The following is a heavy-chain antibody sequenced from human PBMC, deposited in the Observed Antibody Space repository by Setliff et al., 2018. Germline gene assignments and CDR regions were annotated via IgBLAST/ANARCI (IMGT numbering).Heavy chain of an antibody. D-gene: IGHD2-21*02. J-gene: IGHJ6*03. CDR1: GFIFSDYW. Sequence: GGSLRLSCIASGFIFSDYWMDWVRQAPGKGLEWVANINQDGGDRYYVDSVKGRFTISRDNAKNSLYLQIDSLRDDDTAVYYCARDLNIDDCGGDCHLPFYYYYLDVWGKGTTVTVSS. CDR2: INQDGGDR. V-gene: IGHV3-7*01. CDR3: ARDLNIDDCGGDCHLPFYYYYLDV.